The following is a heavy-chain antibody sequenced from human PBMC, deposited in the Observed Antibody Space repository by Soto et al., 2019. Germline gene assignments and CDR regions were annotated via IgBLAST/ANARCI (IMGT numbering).Heavy chain of an antibody. Sequence: EVQLVESGGGLVKPGGSLRLSCAASGFTFSSYSMNWVRQAPGKGLEWVSSISSSSSYIYSAESVKGRFTISRDNAKNSLYLQMNSLRAEDTAVYYCARDTRYSYGPYYYYGMDVWGQGTTVTVSS. J-gene: IGHJ6*02. D-gene: IGHD5-18*01. CDR2: ISSSSSYI. V-gene: IGHV3-21*01. CDR1: GFTFSSYS. CDR3: ARDTRYSYGPYYYYGMDV.